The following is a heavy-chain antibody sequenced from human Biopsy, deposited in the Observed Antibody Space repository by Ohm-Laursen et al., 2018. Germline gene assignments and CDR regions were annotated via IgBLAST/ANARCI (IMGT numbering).Heavy chain of an antibody. D-gene: IGHD3-22*01. Sequence: TLSLTCAVSGDSVTKYYWSWIRQPPGKGLEWIGHIYYSVMTNYNPSLKSRVTMPVDTSKKQLSLRLRSVTAADTAMYYCASVVLGPTNDAFDLWGQGTMVVVSS. CDR1: GDSVTKYY. CDR3: ASVVLGPTNDAFDL. V-gene: IGHV4-59*02. CDR2: IYYSVMT. J-gene: IGHJ3*01.